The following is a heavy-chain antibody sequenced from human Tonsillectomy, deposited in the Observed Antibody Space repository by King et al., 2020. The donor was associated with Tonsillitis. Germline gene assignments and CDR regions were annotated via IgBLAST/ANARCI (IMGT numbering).Heavy chain of an antibody. D-gene: IGHD6-6*01. Sequence: QLQESGPGLVKPSETLSLTCTVSGGSISSSSYYWGWIRQPPGKGLEWIRSIYYSGSTYYNPSLKSRLTISVDTSKNQFSLKLSSVTAADTAVYYCARRNLGPSSSGFDYWGQGTLVTVSS. CDR3: ARRNLGPSSSGFDY. CDR1: GGSISSSSYY. J-gene: IGHJ4*02. V-gene: IGHV4-39*07. CDR2: IYYSGST.